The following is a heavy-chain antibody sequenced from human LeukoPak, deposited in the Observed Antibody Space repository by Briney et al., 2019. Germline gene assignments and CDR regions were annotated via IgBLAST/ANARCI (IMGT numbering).Heavy chain of an antibody. CDR2: INHSGNT. CDR3: ARARGAVAIDY. CDR1: GGSISSYY. V-gene: IGHV4-34*01. D-gene: IGHD6-19*01. Sequence: SETLSLTCSVSGGSISSYYCTWIRQPPGKGLEWIGEINHSGNTNYNPSLKSRVTLSVDTSKNQFSLKLSAVTAADTAVYYCARARGAVAIDYWGQGTLVTVSS. J-gene: IGHJ4*02.